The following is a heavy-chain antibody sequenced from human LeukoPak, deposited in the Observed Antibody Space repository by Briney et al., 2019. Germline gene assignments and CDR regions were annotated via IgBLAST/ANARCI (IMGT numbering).Heavy chain of an antibody. V-gene: IGHV1-69*06. CDR3: ARGVGCSGGSCYPGYYYYYMDV. D-gene: IGHD2-15*01. CDR1: GGTFSSYA. Sequence: GASVKVSCKASGGTFSSYAISWVRQAPGQGLEWMGGIIPIFGTANYAQKFQGRVTITADKSTSTAYMELSSLRSEDTAVYCCARGVGCSGGSCYPGYYYYYMDVWGKGTTVTVSS. CDR2: IIPIFGTA. J-gene: IGHJ6*03.